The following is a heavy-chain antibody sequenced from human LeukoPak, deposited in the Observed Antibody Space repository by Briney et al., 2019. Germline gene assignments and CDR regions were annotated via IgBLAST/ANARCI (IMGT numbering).Heavy chain of an antibody. CDR2: INHSGST. D-gene: IGHD6-19*01. V-gene: IGHV4-34*01. CDR3: ARSGWTEGFDY. CDR1: GGSFSGYY. Sequence: SETLSLTCAVYGGSFSGYYWSWIRQPPGKGLEWIGEINHSGSTNYNPSLKSRVTISEDTSKNQFSLKLSSVTAADTAVYYCARSGWTEGFDYWGQGTLVTVSS. J-gene: IGHJ4*02.